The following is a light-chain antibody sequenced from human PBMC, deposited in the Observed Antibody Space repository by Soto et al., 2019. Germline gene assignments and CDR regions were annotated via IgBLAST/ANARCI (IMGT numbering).Light chain of an antibody. Sequence: QCVVTRPASGSVAGGEWITISCPGTSSDGGGYNYVSWYQQQPGKAPKFMIYDVSNRPSGVSNRFSGSKSGNTASLTISGLQAEDEADYYCCSYTTSNTRQIVFGTGTKVT. CDR3: CSYTTSNTRQIV. CDR2: DVS. V-gene: IGLV2-14*01. CDR1: SSDGGGYNY. J-gene: IGLJ1*01.